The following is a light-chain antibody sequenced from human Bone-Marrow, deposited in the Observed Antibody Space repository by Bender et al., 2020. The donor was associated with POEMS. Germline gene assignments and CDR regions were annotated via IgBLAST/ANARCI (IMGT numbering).Light chain of an antibody. CDR3: CSNVGDNNLI. Sequence: QSALTQPASVSGSPGQSITISCNGTSSDIGNYNLVSWYQRIAGTAPNLIIYEGAKRPPGVSNRFSGPRSRNTASLTISGLQAEDEADYFCCSNVGDNNLIFGGGTKLTVL. J-gene: IGLJ2*01. CDR1: SSDIGNYNL. CDR2: EGA. V-gene: IGLV2-23*01.